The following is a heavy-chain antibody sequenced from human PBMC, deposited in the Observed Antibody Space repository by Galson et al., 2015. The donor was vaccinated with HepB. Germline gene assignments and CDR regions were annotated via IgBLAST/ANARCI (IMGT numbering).Heavy chain of an antibody. CDR2: IYHSGST. CDR1: GVSINSGGYS. J-gene: IGHJ4*02. D-gene: IGHD5-18*01. CDR3: ARGRSSGYTRSDYFDY. Sequence: QVQLQESGPGLVKPWETLSLTCAVSGVSINSGGYSWSWIRQPPGKGLEWIGYIYHSGSTDKNPSLKSRVAISVDRSKNQFSLKLDSVTAADTAVYYCARGRSSGYTRSDYFDYWGQGTLVTV. V-gene: IGHV4-30-2*01.